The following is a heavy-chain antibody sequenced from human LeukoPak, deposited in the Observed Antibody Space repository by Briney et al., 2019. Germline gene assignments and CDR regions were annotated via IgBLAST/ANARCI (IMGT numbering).Heavy chain of an antibody. J-gene: IGHJ4*02. Sequence: PGGSLRLSCAASGFTFSSYAMSWVRQAPGKGLEWVSVISGGGGSTYYADSVKGRFTISRDNSKNTLYLQMNSLRAEDTAVHYCAKSSGYSYGSGYYFDYWGQGTLVTVSS. V-gene: IGHV3-23*01. CDR3: AKSSGYSYGSGYYFDY. CDR2: ISGGGGST. CDR1: GFTFSSYA. D-gene: IGHD5-18*01.